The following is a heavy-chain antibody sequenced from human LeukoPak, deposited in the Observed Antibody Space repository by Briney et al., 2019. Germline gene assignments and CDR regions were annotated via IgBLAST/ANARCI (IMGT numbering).Heavy chain of an antibody. CDR2: IHYSGDI. CDR1: GASISTSY. V-gene: IGHV4-59*01. CDR3: ARVGCSGGSCYPDY. Sequence: SETETLICTVSGASISTSYWYWIRQPPGKGLEWIGYIHYSGDINYNPSLKSRVTISAHTSKNQLSLKLSSVTAADTAVYYCARVGCSGGSCYPDYWGEGNLASVSS. J-gene: IGHJ4*02. D-gene: IGHD2-15*01.